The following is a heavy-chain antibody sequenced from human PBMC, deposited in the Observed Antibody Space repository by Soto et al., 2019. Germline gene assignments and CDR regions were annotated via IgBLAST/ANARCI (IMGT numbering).Heavy chain of an antibody. CDR1: GGSISSGGYS. D-gene: IGHD7-27*01. V-gene: IGHV4-30-2*02. J-gene: IGHJ4*02. CDR2: IHHSGST. CDR3: ARRWGTYFDF. Sequence: SETLSLTCTVSGGSISSGGYSWSWIRQPPGKGLEWIGYIHHSGSTYYNPSLKSRVTISVDRSKNQFSLKLSSVTAADTAVYYCARRWGTYFDFWGQGTLVTVSS.